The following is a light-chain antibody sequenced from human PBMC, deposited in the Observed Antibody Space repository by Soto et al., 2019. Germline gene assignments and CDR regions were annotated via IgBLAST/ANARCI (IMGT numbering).Light chain of an antibody. CDR3: QQYGTSPLT. Sequence: EIVLTQSPGTLSLSPGDRATLSCRASQSVSSSYLAWYQQKPGPAPRLLIYGASSRATGIPDRFSGSGSGTDFTLTISRLEPEDFAVYYCQQYGTSPLTFGAGTKVEIK. CDR2: GAS. V-gene: IGKV3-20*01. J-gene: IGKJ4*01. CDR1: QSVSSSY.